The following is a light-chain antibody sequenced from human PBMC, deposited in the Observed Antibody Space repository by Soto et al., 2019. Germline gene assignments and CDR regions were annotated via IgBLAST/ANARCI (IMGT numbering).Light chain of an antibody. Sequence: EIVLTQSPATLSLSPGERATLSCRASPSVTNYLAWYQQKPGQAPRLVIYGAFNRATGIPARFSGSGSGTDFTLTISSLEPEDFAVYYCQQRSNWPVGPGTRVDI. J-gene: IGKJ3*01. V-gene: IGKV3-11*01. CDR2: GAF. CDR3: QQRSNWP. CDR1: PSVTNY.